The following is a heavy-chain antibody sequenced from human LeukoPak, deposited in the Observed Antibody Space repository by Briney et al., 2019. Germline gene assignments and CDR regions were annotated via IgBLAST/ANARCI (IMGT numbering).Heavy chain of an antibody. Sequence: GGSLRLSCAASGFTFSSYAMNWVRQAPGGGLEWVSAITSSGGSTNYADSVKDRFTIFRDNSEKMVYLQMDSLSAEETAIYYCVKDQGGYSSSSSDSWGQGTLVTVSS. J-gene: IGHJ4*02. CDR3: VKDQGGYSSSSSDS. D-gene: IGHD6-6*01. CDR2: ITSSGGST. CDR1: GFTFSSYA. V-gene: IGHV3-23*01.